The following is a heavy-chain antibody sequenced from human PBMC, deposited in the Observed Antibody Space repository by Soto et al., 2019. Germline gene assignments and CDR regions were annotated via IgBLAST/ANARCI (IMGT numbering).Heavy chain of an antibody. Sequence: QLQLQESGPGLVKPSETLSLTCAVSDDSMSGTVSYWGWIRQPPGKGLEWIGNIYYSGSTYYNPSLKSRVTISVDTSKNQFSLRLSSVTATDTAVYYCARRTQLWFAFDIWGHGTMVTVSS. CDR2: IYYSGST. D-gene: IGHD3-10*01. CDR1: DDSMSGTVSY. V-gene: IGHV4-39*01. CDR3: ARRTQLWFAFDI. J-gene: IGHJ3*02.